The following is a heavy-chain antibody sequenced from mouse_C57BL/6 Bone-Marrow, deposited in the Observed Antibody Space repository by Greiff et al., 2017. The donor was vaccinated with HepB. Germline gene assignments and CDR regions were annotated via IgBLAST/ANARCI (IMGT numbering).Heavy chain of an antibody. V-gene: IGHV5-4*03. Sequence: DVKLVESGGGLVKPGGSLKLSCAASGFTFSSYAMSWVRQTPEKRLEWVATISDGGSYTYYPDNVKGRFTISRDNAKNNLYLQMSHLKSEDTAMYYCAGGYYGYFDVWGTGTTVTVSS. CDR3: AGGYYGYFDV. CDR1: GFTFSSYA. CDR2: ISDGGSYT. J-gene: IGHJ1*03. D-gene: IGHD1-1*02.